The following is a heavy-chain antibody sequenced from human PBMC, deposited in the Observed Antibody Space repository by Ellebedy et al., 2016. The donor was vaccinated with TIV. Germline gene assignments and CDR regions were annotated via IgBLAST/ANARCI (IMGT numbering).Heavy chain of an antibody. Sequence: ASVKVSCKASGYTFTGYFMHWVRQAPGQGLEWMGIINPSGGSASYAQKFQGRVTMTRDTSTRTLYMELSSLRSEDTAVYYFARHSGYHAMSYLAHWGQGTLVTVSS. J-gene: IGHJ5*02. CDR3: ARHSGYHAMSYLAH. CDR2: INPSGGSA. CDR1: GYTFTGYF. V-gene: IGHV1-46*01. D-gene: IGHD5-12*01.